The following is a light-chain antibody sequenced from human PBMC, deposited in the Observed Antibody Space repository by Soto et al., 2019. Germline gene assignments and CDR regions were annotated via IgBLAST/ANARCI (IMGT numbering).Light chain of an antibody. V-gene: IGKV1-27*01. J-gene: IGKJ1*01. Sequence: DIQMIQSPSSLSASVGDRVTITCRASQDISNFVAWYQQKPGKVPKLLISGASTLQSEVPTRFSGGGSGTDFTLTISSLQLDDVATYYCQTYSLAPQTFGQGTKVEI. CDR2: GAS. CDR1: QDISNF. CDR3: QTYSLAPQT.